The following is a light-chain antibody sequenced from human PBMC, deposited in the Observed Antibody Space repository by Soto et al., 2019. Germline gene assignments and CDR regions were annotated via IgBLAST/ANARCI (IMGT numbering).Light chain of an antibody. CDR1: SSDVDGYNY. Sequence: QSVLTQPASVSGSPGQSITISCTGTSSDVDGYNYVSWYQQHPGKAPKLMIHDVSNRPSGVSNRFSGSKSGNTASLTISGLQAEDEADYYCSSYTSISTVVFGGGTKLTVL. CDR2: DVS. V-gene: IGLV2-14*01. CDR3: SSYTSISTVV. J-gene: IGLJ2*01.